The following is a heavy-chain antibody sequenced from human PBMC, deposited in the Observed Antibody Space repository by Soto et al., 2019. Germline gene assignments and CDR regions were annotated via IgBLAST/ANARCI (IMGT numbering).Heavy chain of an antibody. CDR1: GGTFGSYA. CDR2: IIPITATA. D-gene: IGHD2-2*01. CDR3: ARSQGSSTSLEIYYYYYYGMDV. J-gene: IGHJ6*02. V-gene: IGHV1-69*01. Sequence: QVQLVQSGAEVKKPGSSVKVSCKASGGTFGSYAISWVRQAPGPGLAWMGGIIPITATANYAQKLQGRVTITADESTSTASMQLSSLRSADTAVYYCARSQGSSTSLEIYYYYYYGMDVWGQGTTVTVSS.